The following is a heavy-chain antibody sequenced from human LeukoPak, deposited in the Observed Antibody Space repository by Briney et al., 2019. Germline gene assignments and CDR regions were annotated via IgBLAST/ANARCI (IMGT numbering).Heavy chain of an antibody. CDR1: GYTFTGYY. V-gene: IGHV1-2*02. CDR2: INPNSGGT. CDR3: ARVTMVRGVIPIGY. D-gene: IGHD3-10*01. J-gene: IGHJ4*02. Sequence: GASVKVSCKASGYTFTGYYMHWVRQAPGQGLEWMGWINPNSGGTNYAQKFQGRVTMTRDTSISTAYMELSRLRSDDTAVYYCARVTMVRGVIPIGYWGQGTLVTVSS.